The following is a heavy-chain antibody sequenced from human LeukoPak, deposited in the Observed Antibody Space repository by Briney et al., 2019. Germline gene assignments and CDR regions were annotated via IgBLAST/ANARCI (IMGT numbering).Heavy chain of an antibody. J-gene: IGHJ4*02. V-gene: IGHV3-23*01. CDR2: ISGSGGST. CDR3: AYTGIVATRGDY. CDR1: GFTFSSYA. Sequence: GGSLRLSCAASGFTFSSYAMSWVRQAPGKGLEWVSAISGSGGSTYYADSVKGRFTISRDNSKNTLYLQMNSLRAGDTAVYYYAYTGIVATRGDYWGQGTLVTVSS. D-gene: IGHD5-12*01.